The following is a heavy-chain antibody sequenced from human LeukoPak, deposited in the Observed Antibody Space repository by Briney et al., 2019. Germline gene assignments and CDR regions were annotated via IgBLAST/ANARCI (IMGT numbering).Heavy chain of an antibody. D-gene: IGHD6-6*01. CDR2: ISYDGSNK. CDR1: GFTFSSYA. Sequence: GGSLRLSCAASGFTFSSYAMHYVRQAPGKGLEWVAVISYDGSNKYYADSVKGRFTISRDNSKNTLYLQMNSLRAEDTAVYYCAKIGSSLHWFDPWGQGTLVTVSS. J-gene: IGHJ5*02. CDR3: AKIGSSLHWFDP. V-gene: IGHV3-30-3*02.